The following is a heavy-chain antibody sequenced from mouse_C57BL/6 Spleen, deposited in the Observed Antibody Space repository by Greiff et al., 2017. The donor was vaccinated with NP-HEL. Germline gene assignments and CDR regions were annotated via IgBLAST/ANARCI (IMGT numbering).Heavy chain of an antibody. CDR2: ISSGGSYT. CDR1: GFTFSSYG. V-gene: IGHV5-6*01. Sequence: EVMLVESGGDLVKPGGSLKLSCAASGFTFSSYGMSWVRQTPDKRLEWVATISSGGSYTYYPDSVKGRFTISRDNAKNTLYLQMSSLKSEDTAMYYCARQRGVDDPAWFAYWGQGTLVTVSA. CDR3: ARQRGVDDPAWFAY. J-gene: IGHJ3*01.